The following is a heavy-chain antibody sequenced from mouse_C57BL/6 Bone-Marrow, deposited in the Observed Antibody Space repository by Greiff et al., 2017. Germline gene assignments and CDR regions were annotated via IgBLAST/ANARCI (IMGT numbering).Heavy chain of an antibody. Sequence: VQLQQSGAELARPGASVKLSCKASGYTFTSYGISWVKQSTGQGLEWIGEIYPRSGNTYYNEKFKGKATLTADKSSSTAYMELRSLTSEDSAVYFCAYSYYSEGRFAYWGQGTLVTVSA. CDR1: GYTFTSYG. CDR2: IYPRSGNT. J-gene: IGHJ3*01. D-gene: IGHD2-12*01. CDR3: AYSYYSEGRFAY. V-gene: IGHV1-81*01.